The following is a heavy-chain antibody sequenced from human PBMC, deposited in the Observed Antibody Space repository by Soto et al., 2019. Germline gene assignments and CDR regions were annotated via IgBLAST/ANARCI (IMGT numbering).Heavy chain of an antibody. CDR3: AKVGVPKGSSGYYSILFDH. Sequence: PGGSLRLSCAASGFNFSIYAMGWVRQAPGKGLEWVSAIDAGGGGTYYADSVKGRFTISRDNSKNTLYLQMDNLRTEDTAHYYCAKVGVPKGSSGYYSILFDHWGRGTRVPVSS. CDR1: GFNFSIYA. V-gene: IGHV3-23*01. J-gene: IGHJ4*02. CDR2: IDAGGGGT. D-gene: IGHD3-22*01.